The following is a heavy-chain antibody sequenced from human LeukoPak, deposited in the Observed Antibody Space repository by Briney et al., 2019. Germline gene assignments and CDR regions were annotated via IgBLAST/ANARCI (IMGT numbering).Heavy chain of an antibody. CDR3: ARLPYRDGVAQDY. CDR1: GYTFTRYY. CDR2: INPISGAT. V-gene: IGHV1-46*01. D-gene: IGHD3-16*02. J-gene: IGHJ4*02. Sequence: ASVKVSCKTSGYTFTRYYMQWVRQAPGHGLEWMGIINPISGATDYAQKFQGRVTMTRHTSTSSAYMELSSLRSEDTAMYYCARLPYRDGVAQDYWGQGTLVTVPP.